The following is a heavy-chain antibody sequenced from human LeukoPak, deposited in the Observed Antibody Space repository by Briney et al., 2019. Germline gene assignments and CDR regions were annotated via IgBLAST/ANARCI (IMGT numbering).Heavy chain of an antibody. V-gene: IGHV3-74*01. CDR1: GLTFSRYW. J-gene: IGHJ6*03. CDR3: AKGSKEVLFTRDHHMDV. CDR2: LKSDGSST. Sequence: GGSLRLSCAASGLTFSRYWMHWVRQAPGKGLVWVSRLKSDGSSTSYADSVKGRFTISRDNAKNTLYLQMNSLRAEDTAVYYCAKGSKEVLFTRDHHMDVWGKGTTVT. D-gene: IGHD3-3*01.